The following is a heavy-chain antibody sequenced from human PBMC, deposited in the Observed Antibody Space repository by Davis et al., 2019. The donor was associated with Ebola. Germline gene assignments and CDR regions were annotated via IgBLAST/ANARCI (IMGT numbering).Heavy chain of an antibody. Sequence: SETLSLTCTVSGGSISSGDYYWSWIRQPPGKGLEWIGYIYYSGSTNYNPSLKSRVTISVDKSKNQFSLKLTSVTAADTAVYYCARPRYSSSWPEALSLWGQGTMVSVSP. V-gene: IGHV4-30-4*01. J-gene: IGHJ3*01. CDR1: GGSISSGDYY. CDR2: IYYSGST. CDR3: ARPRYSSSWPEALSL. D-gene: IGHD6-13*01.